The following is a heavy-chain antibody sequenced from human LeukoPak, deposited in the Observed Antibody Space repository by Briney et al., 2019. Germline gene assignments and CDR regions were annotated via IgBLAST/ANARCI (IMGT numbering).Heavy chain of an antibody. D-gene: IGHD2-21*02. Sequence: GGSLRLSCAASGFIFSNYAIHWVRQAPGMGLEYVSTISSDGSTTYYANSVKGRFTMSRDNSKNTLYLQMGRLTTEDMAVYYCARGTIPPSTALWAFDIWGQGTMVTVSS. CDR2: ISSDGSTT. CDR3: ARGTIPPSTALWAFDI. CDR1: GFIFSNYA. J-gene: IGHJ3*02. V-gene: IGHV3-64*01.